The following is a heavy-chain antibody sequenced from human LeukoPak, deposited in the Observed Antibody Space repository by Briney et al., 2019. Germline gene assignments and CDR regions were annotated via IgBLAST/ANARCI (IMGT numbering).Heavy chain of an antibody. CDR1: GGSISDFY. CDR3: ARGAIAVAGTDYYYYYMDV. V-gene: IGHV4-59*01. J-gene: IGHJ6*03. D-gene: IGHD6-19*01. CDR2: IHSSGST. Sequence: PSETLSLTCTVSGGSISDFYWSWIRQSPGKGLEWLGYIHSSGSTHYNPSLKSRVTISLDTSKNQFSLKLSSVTAADTAVYYCARGAIAVAGTDYYYYYMDVWGKGTTVTVSS.